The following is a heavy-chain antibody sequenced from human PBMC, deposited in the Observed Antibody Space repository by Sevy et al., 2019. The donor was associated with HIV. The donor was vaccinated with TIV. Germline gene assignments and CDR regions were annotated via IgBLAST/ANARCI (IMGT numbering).Heavy chain of an antibody. J-gene: IGHJ5*02. V-gene: IGHV3-23*01. CDR2: ISGSGGST. Sequence: GGSLRLSCAASGFTFSSYAMSWVRQAPGKGLEWVSAISGSGGSTYYADSVKGRFTIARDNSKNTLYLQMNGLRAEDTAVYYCAKSERITMVRGVINWFDPWGQGTLVTVSS. CDR1: GFTFSSYA. D-gene: IGHD3-10*01. CDR3: AKSERITMVRGVINWFDP.